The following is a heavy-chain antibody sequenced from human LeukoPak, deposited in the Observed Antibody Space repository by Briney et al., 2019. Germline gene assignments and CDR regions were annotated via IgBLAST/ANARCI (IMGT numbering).Heavy chain of an antibody. V-gene: IGHV3-74*01. Sequence: GGSLRRSGAASGFTFRSYWMHWVRQAPGKGLVWVSRINIDGSSGSYADSVEGRFTISRDNAKNTLYLQMNSLRAEDTAVYYCTREVSGSLYFDYWGQGTLVTVSS. CDR1: GFTFRSYW. J-gene: IGHJ4*02. CDR2: INIDGSSG. D-gene: IGHD1-26*01. CDR3: TREVSGSLYFDY.